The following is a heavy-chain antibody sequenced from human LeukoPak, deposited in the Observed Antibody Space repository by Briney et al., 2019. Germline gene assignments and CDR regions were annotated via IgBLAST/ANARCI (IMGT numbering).Heavy chain of an antibody. CDR3: VEKNDYYTSESFYVWWYFDL. D-gene: IGHD3-22*01. CDR2: IYSGGST. V-gene: IGHV3-66*02. Sequence: HRRCLRLSCAASGFIASTDSISWVRQAPRKGLGWVSVIYSGGSTYYTHSVKARLNISRDNSKNPLYLQMDSLRPEGTAVYYCVEKNDYYTSESFYVWWYFDLWGRGALVTVSS. CDR1: GFIASTDS. J-gene: IGHJ2*01.